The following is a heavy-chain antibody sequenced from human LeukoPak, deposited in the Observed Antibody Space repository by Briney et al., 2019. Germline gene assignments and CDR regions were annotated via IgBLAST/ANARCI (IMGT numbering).Heavy chain of an antibody. D-gene: IGHD1-26*01. J-gene: IGHJ4*02. V-gene: IGHV3-74*01. CDR3: VTGLDSRGNS. CDR2: INGDGSGI. Sequence: GSLRLSCAASGFTLSSYRMHWVRQAPGKGLLWVSRINGDGSGINYADSVKGRFTVSRDNAKNTLYLQMNSLRDEDTAVYYCVTGLDSRGNSWGQGTLVTVSS. CDR1: GFTLSSYR.